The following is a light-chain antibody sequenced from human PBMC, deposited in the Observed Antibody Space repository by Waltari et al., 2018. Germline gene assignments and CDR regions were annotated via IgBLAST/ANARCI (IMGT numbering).Light chain of an antibody. CDR1: SDSVSSSHY. Sequence: QTVVTQEPSFSVSPGGTVTLTCGLNSDSVSSSHYPRWFQQTPGQAHLTHSYNTSARPSGVPKCCSVSILGNKAALTIAGAQADDESDYYCLLYLSSGICVFGGGTKLTVL. CDR3: LLYLSSGICV. CDR2: NTS. J-gene: IGLJ2*01. V-gene: IGLV8-61*02.